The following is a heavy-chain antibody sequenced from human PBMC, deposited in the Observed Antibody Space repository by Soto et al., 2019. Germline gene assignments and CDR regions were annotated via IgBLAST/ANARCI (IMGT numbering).Heavy chain of an antibody. J-gene: IGHJ4*02. CDR3: ASYRGYSYGYFDY. D-gene: IGHD5-18*01. CDR2: IYHSGST. Sequence: QVQLQESGPGLVKPSGTLSLTCAVSGGSISSSNWWSWVRQPPGKGLEWIGEIYHSGSTNYNPSLKSRVTISVEKSKTQFSLKLGSGTAAATAVYYCASYRGYSYGYFDYWGQGTLVTVSS. CDR1: GGSISSSNW. V-gene: IGHV4-4*02.